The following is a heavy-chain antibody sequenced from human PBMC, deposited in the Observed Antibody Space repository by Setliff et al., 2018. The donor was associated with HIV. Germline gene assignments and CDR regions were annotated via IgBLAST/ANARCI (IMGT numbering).Heavy chain of an antibody. CDR3: AREDSSWYGSLDY. CDR1: GFMFTSYA. V-gene: IGHV3-23*01. Sequence: GGSLRLSCAASGFMFTSYAMTWVRQAPGKGLEWVSNIRGSGDTTHYADFVKGRFTISRDNSENTLYLQMNSLRAEDMAVYYCAREDSSWYGSLDYWGQGTLVTVSS. CDR2: IRGSGDTT. D-gene: IGHD6-13*01. J-gene: IGHJ4*02.